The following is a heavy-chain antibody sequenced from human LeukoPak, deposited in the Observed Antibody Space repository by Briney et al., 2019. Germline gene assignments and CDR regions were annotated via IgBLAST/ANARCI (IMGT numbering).Heavy chain of an antibody. CDR1: GYTFTSYD. Sequence: GASVTVSCKASGYTFTSYDINWVRQAPGQGLEWMGWMNTNSGNTGYAQKFQGRVTITRNTSISTAYMELSSLRSEDTAVYYCARGRVAAAGTWFDPWGQGTLVTVSS. CDR2: MNTNSGNT. V-gene: IGHV1-8*03. CDR3: ARGRVAAAGTWFDP. D-gene: IGHD6-13*01. J-gene: IGHJ5*02.